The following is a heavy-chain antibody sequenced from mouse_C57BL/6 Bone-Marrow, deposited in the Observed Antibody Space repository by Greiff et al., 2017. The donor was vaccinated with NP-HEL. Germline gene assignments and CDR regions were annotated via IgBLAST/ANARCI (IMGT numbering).Heavy chain of an antibody. CDR3: ARDDGPYAMDY. D-gene: IGHD2-3*01. J-gene: IGHJ4*01. Sequence: VQLQQPGAELVMPGASVKLSCKASGYTFTSYWMHWVKQRPGQGLEWIGEIDPSDSYTNYNQKFKGKSTLTVDKSSSTAYMQLSSLTSEDSAVYYCARDDGPYAMDYWGQGTSVTVSS. CDR2: IDPSDSYT. CDR1: GYTFTSYW. V-gene: IGHV1-69*01.